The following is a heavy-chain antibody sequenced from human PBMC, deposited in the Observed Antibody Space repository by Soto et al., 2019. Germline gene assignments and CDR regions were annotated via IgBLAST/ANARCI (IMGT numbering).Heavy chain of an antibody. J-gene: IGHJ5*02. D-gene: IGHD3-9*01. V-gene: IGHV4-38-2*02. CDR1: GYSISSGYY. CDR3: ARDPDYDILTGYSSGWFAP. Sequence: SETLSLTCAVSGYSISSGYYWGWIRQPPGKGLEWIGSIYHSGSTYYNPSLKSRVTISVDTSKNQFSLKLSSVTAADTAVYYCARDPDYDILTGYSSGWFAPWGQGTLVTVSS. CDR2: IYHSGST.